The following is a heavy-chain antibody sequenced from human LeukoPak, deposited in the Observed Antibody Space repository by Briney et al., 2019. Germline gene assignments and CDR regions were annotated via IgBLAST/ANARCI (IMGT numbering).Heavy chain of an antibody. CDR1: RFTFSAYW. D-gene: IGHD6-19*01. CDR3: ARDRRGGSGWYYFDS. CDR2: IKQDGSEK. V-gene: IGHV3-7*01. J-gene: IGHJ4*02. Sequence: GGSLRLSCAASRFTFSAYWMNWVRQAPGRGLEWVANIKQDGSEKHYVDSVKGRFTISRDNAKNSLYLQMNSLRAEDTAVYYCARDRRGGSGWYYFDSWGQGTLVTVSS.